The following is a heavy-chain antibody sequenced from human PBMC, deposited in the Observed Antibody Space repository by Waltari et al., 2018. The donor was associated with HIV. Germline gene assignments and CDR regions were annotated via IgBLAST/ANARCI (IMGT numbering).Heavy chain of an antibody. Sequence: EVQLVESGGGLVQPGGSLRLSCAASGFTFSNYEMTWVRQAPGKGSEWISNSSAGGKKYYADSVKGRFSISRDNAKNSLYLQMNSLRDEDTAVYYCAKAVGDTSGRYWGGDVWGQGTTVTVSS. D-gene: IGHD6-19*01. J-gene: IGHJ6*02. V-gene: IGHV3-48*03. CDR3: AKAVGDTSGRYWGGDV. CDR1: GFTFSNYE. CDR2: SSAGGKK.